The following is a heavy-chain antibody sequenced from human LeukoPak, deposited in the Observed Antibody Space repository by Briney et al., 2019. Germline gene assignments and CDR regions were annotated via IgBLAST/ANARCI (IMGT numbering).Heavy chain of an antibody. D-gene: IGHD3-3*01. CDR1: GYSFTSYW. Sequence: GESLKISCKGSGYSFTSYWIGWVRQVPGKGLEWMGIIYPGDSDTRYSPSFQGQVTISADKSISTAYLQWSSLKASDTAMYYCARLGDFWRDYYYYYGMDVWGQGTTVTVSS. J-gene: IGHJ6*02. CDR2: IYPGDSDT. V-gene: IGHV5-51*01. CDR3: ARLGDFWRDYYYYYGMDV.